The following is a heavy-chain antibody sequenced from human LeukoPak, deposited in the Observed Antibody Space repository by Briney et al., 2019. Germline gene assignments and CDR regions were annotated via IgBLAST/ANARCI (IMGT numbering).Heavy chain of an antibody. CDR3: ARDAVRRYFDY. D-gene: IGHD3-10*01. CDR2: IWYDGSNK. V-gene: IGHV3-33*01. Sequence: GGSLRLSCAASGFTFSSYGMHWARQAPGKGLEWVAVIWYDGSNKYYADSVKGRFTISRDNSKNTLYLQMNSLRAEDTAVYYCARDAVRRYFDYWGQGTLVTVSS. J-gene: IGHJ4*02. CDR1: GFTFSSYG.